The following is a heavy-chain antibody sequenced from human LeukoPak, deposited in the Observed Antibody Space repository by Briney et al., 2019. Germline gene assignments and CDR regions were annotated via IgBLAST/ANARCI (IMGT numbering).Heavy chain of an antibody. CDR2: ISYDGSNK. Sequence: GGSLRLPCAASGFTFSSYAMHWVRQAPGKGLEWVAVISYDGSNKYYADSVKGRFTISRDNSKNTLYLQMNSLRAEDTAVYYCASTGYSSSWLFDYWGQGTLVNVSS. V-gene: IGHV3-30-3*01. J-gene: IGHJ4*02. CDR3: ASTGYSSSWLFDY. D-gene: IGHD6-13*01. CDR1: GFTFSSYA.